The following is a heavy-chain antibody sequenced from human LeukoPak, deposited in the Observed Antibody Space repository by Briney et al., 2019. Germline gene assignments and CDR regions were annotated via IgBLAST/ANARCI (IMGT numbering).Heavy chain of an antibody. Sequence: SETLSLTCAVYGGSFSGYYWSWIRQPPGKGLEWIGEINHSGSTNYNPSLKSRVTISVDTSKNQFSLKPSSVTAADTAVYYCARPNGYGIRVFNYWGQGTLVTVSS. J-gene: IGHJ4*02. D-gene: IGHD5-18*01. CDR1: GGSFSGYY. CDR3: ARPNGYGIRVFNY. CDR2: INHSGST. V-gene: IGHV4-34*01.